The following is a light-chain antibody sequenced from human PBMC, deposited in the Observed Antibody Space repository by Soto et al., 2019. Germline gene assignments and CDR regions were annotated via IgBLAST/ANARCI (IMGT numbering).Light chain of an antibody. CDR1: QSVSSY. Sequence: EIVLTQSPATLSLSPGERATLSYRARQSVSSYLAWYQQKPGQAPRLLIYDASNRATGIPARFSGSGSGTDFTLTISSLEPEDFAVYYCHRRSNSTFGQGTKLEIK. J-gene: IGKJ2*01. CDR2: DAS. V-gene: IGKV3-11*01. CDR3: HRRSNST.